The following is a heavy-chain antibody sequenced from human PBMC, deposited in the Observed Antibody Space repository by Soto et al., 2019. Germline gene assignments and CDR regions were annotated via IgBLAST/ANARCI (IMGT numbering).Heavy chain of an antibody. Sequence: QVQLVESGGGVVQPGRSLRLSCAASGFTFSSYGMHWVRQAPGKGLEWVAVIWYDGSNKYYADSVKGRFTISRDNSKNTLYLQMNSLRAEDTAVYYCTRDQLWFGELLSSGMDVWGQGTTVTVSS. CDR3: TRDQLWFGELLSSGMDV. D-gene: IGHD3-10*01. CDR1: GFTFSSYG. CDR2: IWYDGSNK. V-gene: IGHV3-33*01. J-gene: IGHJ6*02.